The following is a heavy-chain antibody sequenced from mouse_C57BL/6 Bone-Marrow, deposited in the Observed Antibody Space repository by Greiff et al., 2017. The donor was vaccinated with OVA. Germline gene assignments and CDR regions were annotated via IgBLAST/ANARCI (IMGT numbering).Heavy chain of an antibody. D-gene: IGHD2-5*01. Sequence: EVKVVESGGGLVQPGGSLKLSCAASGFTFSDYYMYWVRQTPEKRLEWVAYISNGGGSTYYPDTVKGRFTISRDNAKNTLYLQMRRLKSEDTAMYYCASPSYYSNYWFAYWGQGTLVTVSA. J-gene: IGHJ3*01. CDR2: ISNGGGST. CDR1: GFTFSDYY. V-gene: IGHV5-12*01. CDR3: ASPSYYSNYWFAY.